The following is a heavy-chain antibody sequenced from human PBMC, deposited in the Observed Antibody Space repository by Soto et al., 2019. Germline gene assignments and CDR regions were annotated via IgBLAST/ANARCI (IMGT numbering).Heavy chain of an antibody. CDR2: IIPIFGTA. J-gene: IGHJ5*02. V-gene: IGHV1-69*13. Sequence: SVKVSCKASGGTFSSYAISWVRQAPGQGLEWMGGIIPIFGTANYAQKFQGRVTITADESTSTAYMELRSLRSDDTAVYYCARYGLGVAAEGPRFDPWGQGTLVTVSS. D-gene: IGHD2-15*01. CDR3: ARYGLGVAAEGPRFDP. CDR1: GGTFSSYA.